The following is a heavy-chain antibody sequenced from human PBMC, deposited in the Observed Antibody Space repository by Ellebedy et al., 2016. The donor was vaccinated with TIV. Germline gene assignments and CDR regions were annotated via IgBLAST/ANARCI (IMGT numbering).Heavy chain of an antibody. V-gene: IGHV3-7*01. CDR3: ARLNSGYDAFYYYYYYFMDV. CDR1: GFTFSRYW. CDR2: IKQDGSEK. J-gene: IGHJ6*03. D-gene: IGHD5-12*01. Sequence: GGSLRLSXAASGFTFSRYWMSWVRQAPGKGLEWVANIKQDGSEKYYVDSVKGRFTISRDNAKNSLYLQMNSLRAEDTAVYYCARLNSGYDAFYYYYYYFMDVWGKGTTVTVSS.